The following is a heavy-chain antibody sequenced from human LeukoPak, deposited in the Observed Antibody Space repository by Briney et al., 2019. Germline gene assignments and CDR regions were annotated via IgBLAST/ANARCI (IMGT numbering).Heavy chain of an antibody. D-gene: IGHD6-13*01. Sequence: GRSLRLSCAASGFTFSSYAMHWVRQAPGKGLEWVAFIRYDGSNRYYADSVKGRFPISRDNSKNTLYLQMNSLRAEDTAVYYCAKESLAAAGTPIDYWGQGTLVTVSS. J-gene: IGHJ4*02. CDR3: AKESLAAAGTPIDY. V-gene: IGHV3-30*02. CDR2: IRYDGSNR. CDR1: GFTFSSYA.